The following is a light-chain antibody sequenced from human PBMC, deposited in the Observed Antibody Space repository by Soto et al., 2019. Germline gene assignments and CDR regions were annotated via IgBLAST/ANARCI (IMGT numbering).Light chain of an antibody. CDR3: CSYAGSNPYV. Sequence: QSALSHPGSVCWSPGHSVTIACPGTSRDGGIYNLVSWYQLHPGKVPKLIIYEDTKRPSGISTRFSGSESGITAFLTISGPQAEHEADYYCCSYAGSNPYVLGTGNK. J-gene: IGLJ1*01. CDR1: SRDGGIYNL. CDR2: EDT. V-gene: IGLV2-23*01.